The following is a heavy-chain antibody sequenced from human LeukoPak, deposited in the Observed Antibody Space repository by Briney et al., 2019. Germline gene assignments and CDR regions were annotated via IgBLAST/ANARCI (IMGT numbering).Heavy chain of an antibody. Sequence: GGSLRLSCAPSGFTFSTYCIQWVRQAPGKGLEWVAFIRYDGTNKWYADSVKGRFTISRDNSKNMLYLQMNSLRAEDTAVYHCAKGREYGDYASDYYYYMYVWGKGTTVTVSS. CDR2: IRYDGTNK. CDR3: AKGREYGDYASDYYYYMYV. CDR1: GFTFSTYC. J-gene: IGHJ6*03. D-gene: IGHD4-17*01. V-gene: IGHV3-30*02.